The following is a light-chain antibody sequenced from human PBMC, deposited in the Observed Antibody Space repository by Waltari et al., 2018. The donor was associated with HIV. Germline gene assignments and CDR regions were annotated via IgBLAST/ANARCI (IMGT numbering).Light chain of an antibody. CDR3: QSYDSSLSGSYV. CDR1: SSNIGAGYE. V-gene: IGLV1-40*01. J-gene: IGLJ1*01. CDR2: GNT. Sequence: QSILTQPPSVSGAPGQRVIISCTGSSSNIGAGYEVHWYQQLPGRAPQLLIFGNTNRPSGVPDLFSGSKAGASASLAITGLQADDEADYFCQSYDSSLSGSYVFGSGTKVTVL.